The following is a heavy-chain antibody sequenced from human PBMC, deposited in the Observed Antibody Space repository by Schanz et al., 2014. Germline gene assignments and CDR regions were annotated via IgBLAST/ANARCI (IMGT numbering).Heavy chain of an antibody. CDR3: AKDRQTTVKGGGYCYGMDV. CDR2: ISWNSGSV. J-gene: IGHJ6*02. V-gene: IGHV3-9*01. CDR1: GFTFDNYA. Sequence: EVQLVESGGCLVQPGRSLRLSCAASGFTFDNYAMHWVRQAPGKGLEWVSSISWNSGSVAYADSVKGRLTISRDDAKNSLYLQMNSLRAEDTALYYCAKDRQTTVKGGGYCYGMDVWGQGTTVTVSS. D-gene: IGHD4-4*01.